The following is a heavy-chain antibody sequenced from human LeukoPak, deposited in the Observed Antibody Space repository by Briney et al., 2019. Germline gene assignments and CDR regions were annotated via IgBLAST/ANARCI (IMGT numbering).Heavy chain of an antibody. Sequence: SETLSLTCTVSGGSISSYYWSWIRQPPGKGLEWIGYIYYSGSTNYNPSLKSRVTISVDTSKNQFSLKLSSVTAADTAVYYCARGPTLAAAGTDYYYYYGMDVWGQGTMVTVSS. J-gene: IGHJ6*02. CDR1: GGSISSYY. D-gene: IGHD6-13*01. V-gene: IGHV4-59*01. CDR3: ARGPTLAAAGTDYYYYYGMDV. CDR2: IYYSGST.